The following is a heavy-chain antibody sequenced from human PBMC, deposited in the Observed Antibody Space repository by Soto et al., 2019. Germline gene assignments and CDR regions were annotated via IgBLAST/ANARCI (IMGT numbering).Heavy chain of an antibody. CDR3: ARVLVTSGETYYYCYLIDF. J-gene: IGHJ6*03. D-gene: IGHD3-10*01. V-gene: IGHV2-70*11. CDR1: GFSLSTSGMC. CDR2: IDWDDDK. Sequence: SGPTLVNPTQTITLTCTFSGFSLSTSGMCVSWIRQPPGKALEWLARIDWDDDKYYSTSLKTRLTISKDTSKNQVVLTMTNMDPVDTATYYCARVLVTSGETYYYCYLIDFCGKGSSVIGSS.